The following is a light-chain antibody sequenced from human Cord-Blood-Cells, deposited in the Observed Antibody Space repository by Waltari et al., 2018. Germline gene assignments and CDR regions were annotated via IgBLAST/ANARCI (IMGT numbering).Light chain of an antibody. CDR1: PGISNY. CDR3: QQYNSYPRT. J-gene: IGKJ3*01. V-gene: IGKV1-16*02. Sequence: DIQMTQSPSSQSASVAARLPITCRASPGISNYLAWFQQKPGTAPKSLIYAASSLQRGVPAKFSGSGSGTDFTLTISSLQPEDFATYYCQQYNSYPRTFGPGTKVDIK. CDR2: AAS.